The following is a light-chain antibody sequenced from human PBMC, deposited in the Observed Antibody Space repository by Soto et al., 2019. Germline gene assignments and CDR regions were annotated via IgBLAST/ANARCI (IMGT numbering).Light chain of an antibody. CDR3: QQYNTWPPLT. Sequence: EVVMTQSPATLSVSPGDRVTFSCRASQTVSTHVAWYQQKPGQPPRLLIYGASTRATGVPARFSGGGSGTEFTLTISSVESADCTVYYCQQYNTWPPLTFGGGTKVEIK. CDR1: QTVSTH. V-gene: IGKV3-15*01. CDR2: GAS. J-gene: IGKJ4*01.